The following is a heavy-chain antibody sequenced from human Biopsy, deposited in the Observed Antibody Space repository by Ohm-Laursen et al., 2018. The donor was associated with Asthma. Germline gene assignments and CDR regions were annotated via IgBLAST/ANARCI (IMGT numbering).Heavy chain of an antibody. Sequence: SLRLSCAASGFSFNSYGMHWVRQAPGKGLVWVSRINTDGRTTSYADSVKGRFTISRDNAKLYLQMNSLRDEDTAVYYCTRGGLEPFDYWGQGTLVTVSS. CDR2: INTDGRTT. V-gene: IGHV3-74*01. CDR1: GFSFNSYG. CDR3: TRGGLEPFDY. D-gene: IGHD1-1*01. J-gene: IGHJ4*02.